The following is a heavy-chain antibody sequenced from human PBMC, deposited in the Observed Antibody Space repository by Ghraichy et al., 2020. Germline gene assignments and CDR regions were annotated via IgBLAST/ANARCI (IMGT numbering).Heavy chain of an antibody. CDR3: ARGPLGDSSATWYGMDV. CDR1: GGTFSSYA. D-gene: IGHD3-22*01. CDR2: IIPIFGTA. V-gene: IGHV1-69*13. Sequence: SVKVSCKASGGTFSSYAISWVRQAPGQGLEWMGGIIPIFGTANYAQKFQGRVTITADESTSTAYMELSSLRSEDTAVYYCARGPLGDSSATWYGMDVWGQGTTVTVSS. J-gene: IGHJ6*02.